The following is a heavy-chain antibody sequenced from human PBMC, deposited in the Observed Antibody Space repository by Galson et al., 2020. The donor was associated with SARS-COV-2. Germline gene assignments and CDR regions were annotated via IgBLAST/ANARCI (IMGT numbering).Heavy chain of an antibody. CDR2: ISSNGGST. J-gene: IGHJ3*02. CDR3: VSSYCGGDCSGAFDI. Sequence: GESLKISCAASGFTFSSYAMHWVRQAPGKGLEYVSAISSNGGSTYYADSVKGRFTISRDNSKNTLYLQMSSLRAEDTAVYYCVSSYCGGDCSGAFDIWGQGTMFTVSS. CDR1: GFTFSSYA. D-gene: IGHD2-21*01. V-gene: IGHV3-64D*06.